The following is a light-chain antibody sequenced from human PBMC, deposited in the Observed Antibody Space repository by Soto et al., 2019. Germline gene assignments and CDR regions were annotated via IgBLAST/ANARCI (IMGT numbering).Light chain of an antibody. Sequence: QSALTQPASVSGSPGQSITISCTGTSSDVGGYNYVSWYQQHPGKAPKLMIYDVSNRPSGVSNRFSGSKSGKTASLTISGLQAEDEADYYCSSYTSSSTDVVFGGGTKLTVL. J-gene: IGLJ2*01. CDR1: SSDVGGYNY. V-gene: IGLV2-14*01. CDR2: DVS. CDR3: SSYTSSSTDVV.